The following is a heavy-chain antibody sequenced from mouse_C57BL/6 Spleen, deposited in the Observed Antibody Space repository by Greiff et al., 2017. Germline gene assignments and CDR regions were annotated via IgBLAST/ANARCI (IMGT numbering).Heavy chain of an antibody. Sequence: QVQLKESGAELVKPGASVKISCKASDYEFSSYWMNWVKQRPGKGLEWIGQIYPGAGDTNSHGKFTAKATLTADTSSSTAYMKLSSLTSEDSSVYFCARGAYWGQGTLVTVSA. CDR3: ARGAY. V-gene: IGHV1-80*01. CDR2: IYPGAGDT. J-gene: IGHJ3*01. CDR1: DYEFSSYW.